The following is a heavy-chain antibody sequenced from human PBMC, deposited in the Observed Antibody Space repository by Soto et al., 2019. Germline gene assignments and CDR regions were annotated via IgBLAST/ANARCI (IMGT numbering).Heavy chain of an antibody. Sequence: SVKVSCKASGGTFSSYAISWVRQAPGQGLEWMGGIIPIFGTANYAQKFQGRVTITADESTSTAYMELSSLRSEDTAVYYCARAILRYFDWLQNWFDPWGQGTLVTVSS. CDR2: IIPIFGTA. D-gene: IGHD3-9*01. CDR1: GGTFSSYA. V-gene: IGHV1-69*13. CDR3: ARAILRYFDWLQNWFDP. J-gene: IGHJ5*02.